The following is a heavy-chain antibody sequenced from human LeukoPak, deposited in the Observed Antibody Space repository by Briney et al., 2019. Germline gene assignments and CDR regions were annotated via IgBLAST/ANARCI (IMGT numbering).Heavy chain of an antibody. J-gene: IGHJ6*02. Sequence: GGSLRLSCAASGFAFSSYAMHWVRQAPGKGLEWVAVISYDGSNKYYADSVKGRFTISRDNSKNTLYLQMNSLRAEDTAVYYCARDIMIATRYYYGMDVWGQGTTVTVSS. V-gene: IGHV3-30-3*01. D-gene: IGHD6-6*01. CDR3: ARDIMIATRYYYGMDV. CDR1: GFAFSSYA. CDR2: ISYDGSNK.